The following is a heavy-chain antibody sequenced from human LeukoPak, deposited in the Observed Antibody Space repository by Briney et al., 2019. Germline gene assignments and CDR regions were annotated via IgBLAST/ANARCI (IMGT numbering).Heavy chain of an antibody. CDR1: GGSFSGYY. V-gene: IGHV4-34*01. CDR2: INHSGST. J-gene: IGHJ6*03. D-gene: IGHD5-12*01. CDR3: ARHLAGWLRLGHADYYYYMDV. Sequence: SETLSLTCAVYGGSFSGYYWSWIRQPPGKGLEWIGEINHSGSTNYNPSLKSRVTISVDTSKNQFSLKLSSVTAADTAVYYCARHLAGWLRLGHADYYYYMDVWGKGTTVTISS.